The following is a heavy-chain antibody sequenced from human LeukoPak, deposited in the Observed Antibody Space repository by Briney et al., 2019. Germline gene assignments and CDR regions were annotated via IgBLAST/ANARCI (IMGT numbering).Heavy chain of an antibody. CDR2: IYTSGST. D-gene: IGHD3-10*01. Sequence: SETLSLTCTVSGGSISSGSYYWSWIWQPAGKGLEWIGRIYTSGSTNYNPSLKSRVTISVDTSKNQFSLKLSSVTAADTAVYYCAREGPYGALDYWGQGTLVTVSS. CDR3: AREGPYGALDY. V-gene: IGHV4-61*02. CDR1: GGSISSGSYY. J-gene: IGHJ4*02.